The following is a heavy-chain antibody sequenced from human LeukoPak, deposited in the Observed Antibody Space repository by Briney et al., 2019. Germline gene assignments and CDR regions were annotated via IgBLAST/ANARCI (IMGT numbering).Heavy chain of an antibody. CDR1: GFTFSSYG. D-gene: IGHD6-19*01. CDR3: ARDLAVAGIGDYFDY. J-gene: IGHJ4*02. Sequence: SGGSLRLSCAASGFTFSSYGMHWVRQAPGRGLEWVAVISYDGSNKYYVDSVKGRFTISRDNAKNSLYLQMNSLRAEDTAVYYCARDLAVAGIGDYFDYWGQGTLVTVSS. V-gene: IGHV3-30*03. CDR2: ISYDGSNK.